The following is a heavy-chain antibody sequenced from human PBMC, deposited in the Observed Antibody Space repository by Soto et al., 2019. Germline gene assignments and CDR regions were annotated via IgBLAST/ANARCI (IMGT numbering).Heavy chain of an antibody. CDR2: INHSGST. Sequence: SETLSLTCAVYGGSFSGYYLSWIRQPPGKGLEWIGEINHSGSTNYNPSLKSRVTISVDTSKNQFSLKLSSVTAADTAVYYCARDTVDSSGYSAGVDYWGQGTLVTVS. D-gene: IGHD3-22*01. CDR1: GGSFSGYY. V-gene: IGHV4-34*01. CDR3: ARDTVDSSGYSAGVDY. J-gene: IGHJ4*02.